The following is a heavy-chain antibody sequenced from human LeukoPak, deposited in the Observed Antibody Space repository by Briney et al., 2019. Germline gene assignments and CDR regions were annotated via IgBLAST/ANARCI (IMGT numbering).Heavy chain of an antibody. CDR1: GCTFTGYY. CDR3: ARAMVRGVNWFDP. J-gene: IGHJ5*02. V-gene: IGHV1-2*04. Sequence: ASVKVSCKASGCTFTGYYMHWVRQAPGQGLEWMGWINPNSGGTNYAQKFQGWVTMTRDTSISTAYMELSRLRSDDTAVYYCARAMVRGVNWFDPWGQGTLVTVSS. CDR2: INPNSGGT. D-gene: IGHD3-10*01.